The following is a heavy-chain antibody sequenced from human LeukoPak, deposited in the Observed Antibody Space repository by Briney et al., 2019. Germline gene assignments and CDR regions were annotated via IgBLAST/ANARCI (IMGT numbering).Heavy chain of an antibody. Sequence: SVKVSCKASVGTFSTYVISWVRQASGQGLEWMGGITPIFGTAKYAQKFQGRVTITADESTSTAYMELSSLRSEDTAVYYCARDAAIYDSSGYYYLWWGQGTLVTVSS. CDR3: ARDAAIYDSSGYYYLW. CDR1: VGTFSTYV. D-gene: IGHD3-22*01. V-gene: IGHV1-69*13. J-gene: IGHJ4*02. CDR2: ITPIFGTA.